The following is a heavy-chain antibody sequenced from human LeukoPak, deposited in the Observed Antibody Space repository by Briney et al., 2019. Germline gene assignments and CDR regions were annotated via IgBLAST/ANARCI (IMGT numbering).Heavy chain of an antibody. CDR3: TRDQTPYY. J-gene: IGHJ4*02. V-gene: IGHV3-49*04. Sequence: GGSPRLSCTASGFTFGDYAMTWVRQAPGKGLEWVGFIRSKVYGGTPEYAASVKGRFTISRDDSKGIAYLQMNSLKTEDTAVYYRTRDQTPYYWGQGTLVTVSS. CDR2: IRSKVYGGTP. CDR1: GFTFGDYA.